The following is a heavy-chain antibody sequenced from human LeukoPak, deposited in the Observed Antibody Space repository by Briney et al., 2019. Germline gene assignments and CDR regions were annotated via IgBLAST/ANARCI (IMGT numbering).Heavy chain of an antibody. CDR1: GYTFTSYD. Sequence: ASVKVSCKASGYTFTSYDINWVRQASGQGLEWMGWINPNSGGTKYAQKFQGRVTMTRDTSISTAYMELSRLRSDDTAVYYCASPYSSRWYELCYWGQGTLVTVSS. CDR2: INPNSGGT. D-gene: IGHD6-13*01. CDR3: ASPYSSRWYELCY. J-gene: IGHJ4*02. V-gene: IGHV1-2*02.